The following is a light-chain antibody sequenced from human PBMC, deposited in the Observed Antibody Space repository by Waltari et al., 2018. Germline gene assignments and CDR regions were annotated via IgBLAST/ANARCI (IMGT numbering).Light chain of an antibody. CDR1: QSITTA. J-gene: IGKJ3*01. CDR2: AAS. Sequence: DIQMAQSPSSLSASVGDTVTITCRASQSITTALNWYQQRPGQAPRLLIYAASSLPGGVPSRFSVSGSGTDFTLTINGLQPEDFATYYCQDSYSTLSFVFGPGTRVDVK. V-gene: IGKV1-39*01. CDR3: QDSYSTLSFV.